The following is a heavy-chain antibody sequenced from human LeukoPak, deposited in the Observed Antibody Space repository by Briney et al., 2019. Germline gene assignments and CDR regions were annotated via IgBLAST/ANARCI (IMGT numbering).Heavy chain of an antibody. CDR3: ARDSFHDYGDHYFDY. D-gene: IGHD4-17*01. CDR2: IWYDGSNK. J-gene: IGHJ4*02. Sequence: GGSLRLSCAASGFTFSSYGMHWVRQAPGKGLEWVAVIWYDGSNKYYADSVKGRFTFSRDNSKNTLYLQMNSLRAEDTAVYYCARDSFHDYGDHYFDYWGQGTLVTVSS. CDR1: GFTFSSYG. V-gene: IGHV3-33*01.